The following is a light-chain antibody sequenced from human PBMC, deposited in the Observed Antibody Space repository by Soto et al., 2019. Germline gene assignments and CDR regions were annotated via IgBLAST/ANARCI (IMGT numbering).Light chain of an antibody. CDR3: QQYNNWPPDRT. CDR1: QSVSSN. CDR2: GPS. Sequence: EIVMTQSPATLSVSPGERATLSCRASQSVSSNLAWYQQKPGQAPRLLIYGPSTKASGIPARVSGSGSGTEFDLTLSSLQAEDFAVYFCQQYNNWPPDRTFGQGTKVEIK. J-gene: IGKJ1*01. V-gene: IGKV3-15*01.